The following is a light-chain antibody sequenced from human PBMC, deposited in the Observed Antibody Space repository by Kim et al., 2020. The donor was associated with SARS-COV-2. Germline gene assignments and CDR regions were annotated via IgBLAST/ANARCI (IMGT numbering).Light chain of an antibody. V-gene: IGKV3-15*01. J-gene: IGKJ4*01. CDR1: QSVSSS. CDR3: QQNGAWPLT. CDR2: GAS. Sequence: SVSAGERVTLSCWASQSVSSSLAWYQQKPGQAPRLLIHGASTRATGSPARFSGGGSGTEFTLTINSLQSEDFAVYYCQQNGAWPLTFGGGTKVEI.